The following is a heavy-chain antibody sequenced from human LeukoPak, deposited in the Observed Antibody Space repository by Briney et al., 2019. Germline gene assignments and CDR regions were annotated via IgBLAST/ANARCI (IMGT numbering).Heavy chain of an antibody. D-gene: IGHD3-10*01. J-gene: IGHJ4*02. V-gene: IGHV3-53*01. CDR3: ATGLPMVQGVIFGY. Sequence: GGSLRLSCAAPGFTVSSHYMSWVRQAPGKGLEWVSVIYSGGNTYYADSVKGRFTISRDNSMNTLYLQMNSLRAEDTAVYYCATGLPMVQGVIFGYWGQGTLVTVSS. CDR2: IYSGGNT. CDR1: GFTVSSHY.